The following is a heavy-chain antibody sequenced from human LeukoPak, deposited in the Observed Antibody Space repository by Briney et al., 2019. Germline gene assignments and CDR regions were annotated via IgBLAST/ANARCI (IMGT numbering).Heavy chain of an antibody. V-gene: IGHV3-21*01. J-gene: IGHJ4*02. CDR3: ARDTPDSQIDY. Sequence: GGSLRLSCAASGFTFSSYSMTWVRQAPGKGLEWASSISSSSSYIYYADSVKGRFTISRDNAKNSLYLQMNSLRVEDTAVYYCARDTPDSQIDYWGQGTLVTVSS. CDR1: GFTFSSYS. CDR2: ISSSSSYI. D-gene: IGHD3-22*01.